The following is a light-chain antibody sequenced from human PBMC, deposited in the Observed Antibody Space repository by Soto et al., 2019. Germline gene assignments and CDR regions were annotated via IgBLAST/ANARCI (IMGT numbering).Light chain of an antibody. V-gene: IGKV1-5*03. CDR1: QSISIW. Sequence: DIHMTQSPSTLSSSLGDRVTITCRASQSISIWLAWYQQKPGKAPNLLIYKTSSLETGVPSRFSGSRSGTDFTLTISSLQPDDFATYYCQHWNDYSWTFGQGTKVEVK. CDR3: QHWNDYSWT. J-gene: IGKJ1*01. CDR2: KTS.